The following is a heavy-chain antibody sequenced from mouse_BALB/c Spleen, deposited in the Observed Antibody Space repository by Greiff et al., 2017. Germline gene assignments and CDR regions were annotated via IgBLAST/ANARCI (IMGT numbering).Heavy chain of an antibody. J-gene: IGHJ4*01. V-gene: IGHV5-9*03. CDR3: AREDYYAMDY. CDR2: ISSGGGDT. Sequence: EVMLVESGGGLVKPGGSLKLSCAASGFTFSSYTMSWVRQTPEKRLEWVATISSGGGDTYYPDSVKGRFTISRDNAKNNLYLQMSSLRSEDTAVYYCAREDYYAMDYWGQGTSVTVSS. CDR1: GFTFSSYT.